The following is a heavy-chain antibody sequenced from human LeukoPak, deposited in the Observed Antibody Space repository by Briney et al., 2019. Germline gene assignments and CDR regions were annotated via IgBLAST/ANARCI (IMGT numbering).Heavy chain of an antibody. CDR2: ISYDGSNK. CDR3: ASVYYGSGSYYEDY. V-gene: IGHV3-30*03. D-gene: IGHD3-10*01. J-gene: IGHJ4*02. Sequence: GGSLRLSCAASGFSFSSYWMHWVRQAPGKGLEWVAVISYDGSNKYYADSVKGRFTISRDNSKNTLYLQMNSLRAEDTAVYYCASVYYGSGSYYEDYWGQGTQVTVSS. CDR1: GFSFSSYW.